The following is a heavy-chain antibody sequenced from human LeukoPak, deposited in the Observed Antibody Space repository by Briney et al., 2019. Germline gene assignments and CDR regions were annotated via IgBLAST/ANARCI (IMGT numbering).Heavy chain of an antibody. V-gene: IGHV3-48*01. CDR2: ISSSSSTI. J-gene: IGHJ4*02. Sequence: GGSLRLSCAASGFTFSSYSMNWVRQAPGKGLEWVSYISSSSSTIYYADSVKGRFTISRDNAKNSLYLQMNSLRAEDTAVYYCARDGDVYGIDYWGQGTLVTVSS. D-gene: IGHD2-21*02. CDR1: GFTFSSYS. CDR3: ARDGDVYGIDY.